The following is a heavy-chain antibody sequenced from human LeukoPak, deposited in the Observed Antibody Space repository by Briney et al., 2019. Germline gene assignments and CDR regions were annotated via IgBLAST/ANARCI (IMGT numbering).Heavy chain of an antibody. D-gene: IGHD4-23*01. J-gene: IGHJ4*02. CDR2: IKGDGNHI. V-gene: IGHV3-74*01. CDR3: ARDPETDLTLDS. Sequence: GGSLRLSCAASGFTFSSYAMSWVRQAPGKGLVWVSQIKGDGNHIDYADSVKGRFSISRDNAKNTLYLQMNSLRVEDTAVYYCARDPETDLTLDSWGQGTLVTVSS. CDR1: GFTFSSYA.